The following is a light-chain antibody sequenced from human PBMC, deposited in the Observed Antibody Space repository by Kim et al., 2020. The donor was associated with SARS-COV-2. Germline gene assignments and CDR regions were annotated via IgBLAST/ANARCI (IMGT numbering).Light chain of an antibody. J-gene: IGKJ1*01. CDR3: QQSYSTPS. CDR2: AAS. CDR1: RSIRSY. Sequence: YASIGDIVTITCRASRSIRSYLIWYQHRPGKAPKLLIYAASSLKSGVPSRFSGGGSGTDFTLTISSLQPEDFATYYCQQSYSTPSFGQGTKVDIK. V-gene: IGKV1-39*01.